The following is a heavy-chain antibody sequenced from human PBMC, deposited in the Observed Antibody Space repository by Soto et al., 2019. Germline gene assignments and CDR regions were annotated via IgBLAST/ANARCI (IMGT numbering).Heavy chain of an antibody. CDR1: GDSVSSNSAA. J-gene: IGHJ3*02. Sequence: SQTLSLTCAISGDSVSSNSAAWNWIRQSPSRGLEWLGRTYYRSKWYNDYAISVKSRITINPDTSKNQFYLQLNSVTPEDTVVYYCARDPLTGSGAFDIWGQGTRVTVSS. V-gene: IGHV6-1*01. D-gene: IGHD7-27*01. CDR2: TYYRSKWYN. CDR3: ARDPLTGSGAFDI.